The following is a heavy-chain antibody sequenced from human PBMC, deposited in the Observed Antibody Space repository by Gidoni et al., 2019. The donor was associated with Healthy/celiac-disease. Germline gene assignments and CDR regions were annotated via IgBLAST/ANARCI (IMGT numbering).Heavy chain of an antibody. CDR3: ARSGGGNSEAFDI. V-gene: IGHV3-21*01. Sequence: EVQLVESGGGLVKPGGSLRLSCAASGFTCSSYSMNWVRQAPGKGLEWVSSISSSSSYIYYADSVKGRFTISRDNAKNSLYLQMNSLRAEDTAVYYCARSGGGNSEAFDIWGQGTMVTVSS. D-gene: IGHD2-21*02. CDR1: GFTCSSYS. CDR2: ISSSSSYI. J-gene: IGHJ3*02.